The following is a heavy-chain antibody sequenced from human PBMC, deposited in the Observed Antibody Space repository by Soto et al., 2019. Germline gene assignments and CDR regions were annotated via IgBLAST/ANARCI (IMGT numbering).Heavy chain of an antibody. V-gene: IGHV3-30*18. CDR1: GFTFSSYG. CDR2: ISYDGSNK. CDR3: AKDRLANPPYYYYYYGLYV. J-gene: IGHJ6*02. Sequence: QVQLVESGGGVVQPGRSLRLSCAASGFTFSSYGMHWVRQAPGKGLEWVAIISYDGSNKYYADSVKGRFTISRDRSKNTLYLQMNSLRAADTAVYYCAKDRLANPPYYYYYYGLYVWGQGTTVTVSS.